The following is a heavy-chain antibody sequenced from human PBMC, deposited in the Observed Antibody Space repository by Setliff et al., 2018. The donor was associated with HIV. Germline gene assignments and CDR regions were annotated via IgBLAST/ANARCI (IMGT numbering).Heavy chain of an antibody. J-gene: IGHJ6*02. CDR2: IYHSEYT. CDR1: GGSLSSDNW. D-gene: IGHD2-2*01. CDR3: ARGHCSGTNCYGVDYYGMDV. Sequence: SETLSLTCAVSGGSLSSDNWWTWVRQAPGKGLEWIGEIYHSEYTNYNPSLKSRVSMSVDKSKNQFSVKLTSVTAADTAVYYCARGHCSGTNCYGVDYYGMDVWGQGTTVTVSS. V-gene: IGHV4-4*02.